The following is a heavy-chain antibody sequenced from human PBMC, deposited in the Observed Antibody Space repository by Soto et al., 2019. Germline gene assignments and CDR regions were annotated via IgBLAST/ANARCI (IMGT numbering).Heavy chain of an antibody. Sequence: PGGSLRLSCAVSGFTFSDYYMSWIRQAPWKGLEWVSYISSSSSYTNYADSVKGRFTISRDNAKNSLYLQTNSLRAEDTAVYYCARAPFADITMVRGSFDYWGQGTLVTVSS. J-gene: IGHJ4*02. CDR3: ARAPFADITMVRGSFDY. CDR2: ISSSSSYT. V-gene: IGHV3-11*06. D-gene: IGHD3-10*01. CDR1: GFTFSDYY.